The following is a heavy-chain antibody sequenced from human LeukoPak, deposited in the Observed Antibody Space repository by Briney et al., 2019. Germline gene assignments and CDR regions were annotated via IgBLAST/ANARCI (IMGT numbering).Heavy chain of an antibody. D-gene: IGHD6-19*01. V-gene: IGHV1-2*04. CDR2: INPNSGGT. CDR3: ARAGEAVAGIGSGAFDI. CDR1: GYTFTVYY. J-gene: IGHJ3*02. Sequence: GASVTVSCKASGYTFTVYYMHWVRQAPGQGLEWMGWINPNSGGTNYAQKFQGWVTMTRDTSISTAYMELSRLRSDDTAVYYCARAGEAVAGIGSGAFDIWGQGTMVTVSS.